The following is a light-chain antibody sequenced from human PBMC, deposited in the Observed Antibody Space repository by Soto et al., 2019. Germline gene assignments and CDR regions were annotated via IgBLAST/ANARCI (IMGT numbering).Light chain of an antibody. CDR2: WAS. Sequence: DIVMTQSPDSLAVSLGERATINCKSSQSVLYSSNNKNYLAWYQQKPGQPPKLLIYWASTRESGVPDRFSGSGPGKDFNLTISSLEAEDVAVYYCQQYYSTPRTFGQGTKVEIK. J-gene: IGKJ1*01. V-gene: IGKV4-1*01. CDR1: QSVLYSSNNKNY. CDR3: QQYYSTPRT.